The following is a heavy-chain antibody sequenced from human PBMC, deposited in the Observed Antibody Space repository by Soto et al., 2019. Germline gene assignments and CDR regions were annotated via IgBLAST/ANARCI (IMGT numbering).Heavy chain of an antibody. J-gene: IGHJ6*02. CDR2: ISGSGGST. D-gene: IGHD3-3*01. V-gene: IGHV3-23*01. Sequence: QPGGSLRLSCAASGFTFSSYAMSWVRQAPGKGLEWVSAISGSGGSTYYADSVKGRFTISRDNSENTLYLQMNSLRDEDTAAYYCAKHNAIFGVLSYHNYYGMDVWGQGTRVTVSS. CDR1: GFTFSSYA. CDR3: AKHNAIFGVLSYHNYYGMDV.